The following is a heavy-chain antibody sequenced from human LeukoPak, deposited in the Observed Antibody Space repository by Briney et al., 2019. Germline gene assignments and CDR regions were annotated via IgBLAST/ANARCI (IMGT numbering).Heavy chain of an antibody. V-gene: IGHV3-23*01. CDR3: AKVVVVPADKRGTFDY. CDR2: ISGSGGST. Sequence: GGSLRLSCAASGFTFSSYAMSWVRQAPGKGLEWVSAISGSGGSTYYADSVKGRFTISRGNSKNTLYLQMNSLSAEDTAVYYCAKVVVVPADKRGTFDYWGQGTLVTVSS. D-gene: IGHD2-2*01. CDR1: GFTFSSYA. J-gene: IGHJ4*02.